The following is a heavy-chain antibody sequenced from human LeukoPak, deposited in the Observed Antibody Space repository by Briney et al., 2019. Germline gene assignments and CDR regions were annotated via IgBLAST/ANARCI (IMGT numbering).Heavy chain of an antibody. CDR2: ISGSGGST. CDR3: ARHRSGSPEFDY. J-gene: IGHJ4*02. D-gene: IGHD1-26*01. V-gene: IGHV3-23*01. CDR1: GFTFSSYA. Sequence: PGGSLRLSCAASGFTFSSYAMSWVRQAPGKGLEWVSAISGSGGSTYYADSVKGRFTISRHNSKNTLYLQMNSLRAEDTAVYYCARHRSGSPEFDYWGQGTLVTVSS.